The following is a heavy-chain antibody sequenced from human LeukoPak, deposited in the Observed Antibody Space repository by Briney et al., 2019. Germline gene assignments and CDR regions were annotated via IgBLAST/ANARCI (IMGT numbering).Heavy chain of an antibody. CDR1: GFTFDDYA. Sequence: PGGSLRLSCAASGFTFDDYAMHWVRQVPGEGLKWVSGISWNSDTIGYADSVKGRFTISRDNGKNSLYLQMSSLRPEDTAFYYCAKAGEVCGRTSCNYGGQPEFFDYWGQETLVTVSA. CDR3: AKAGEVCGRTSCNYGGQPEFFDY. CDR2: ISWNSDTI. V-gene: IGHV3-9*01. J-gene: IGHJ4*02. D-gene: IGHD2-2*01.